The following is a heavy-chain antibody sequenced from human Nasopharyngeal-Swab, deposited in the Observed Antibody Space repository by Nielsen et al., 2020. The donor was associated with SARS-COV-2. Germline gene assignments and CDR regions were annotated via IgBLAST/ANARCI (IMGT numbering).Heavy chain of an antibody. D-gene: IGHD3-10*02. J-gene: IGHJ6*02. CDR2: ISWNGGSV. CDR1: GFTVSSNY. CDR3: TKDVGAVRGVIRGMDV. V-gene: IGHV3-9*01. Sequence: GGSLRLSCAASGFTVSSNYMSWVRQAPGKGLEWVSSISWNGGSVGHADSVQGRFTISRDNAKNSLYLQMNRLRAEDTALYYCTKDVGAVRGVIRGMDVWGRGITVTVSS.